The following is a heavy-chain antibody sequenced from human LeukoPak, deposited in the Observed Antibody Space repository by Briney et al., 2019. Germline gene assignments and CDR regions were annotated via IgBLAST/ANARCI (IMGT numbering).Heavy chain of an antibody. V-gene: IGHV1-24*01. J-gene: IGHJ4*02. CDR3: ASEALDDSDSYFEY. CDR2: FDPEDGET. D-gene: IGHD3-10*01. CDR1: GYTLTELS. Sequence: ASVKVSCEVSGYTLTELSMHWVRQAPGKGLEWMGRFDPEDGETIYAQTLQGRVTMTEDTSTDTAYMELSSLGSEDTAVYYCASEALDDSDSYFEYWGQGTLVTVSS.